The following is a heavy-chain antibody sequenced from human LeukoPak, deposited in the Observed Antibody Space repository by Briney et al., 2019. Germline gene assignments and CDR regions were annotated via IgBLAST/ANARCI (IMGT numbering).Heavy chain of an antibody. Sequence: GGSLRLSCAASGFTFSTYAMSWVRQAPGKGLEWVSAISGSGGSTYYADSVKGRFTISRDNAKTSLYLQMNSLRAEDTAVYYCARDLSGVTGYTYGRGIDYWGQGTLVTVSS. V-gene: IGHV3-23*01. CDR1: GFTFSTYA. D-gene: IGHD5-18*01. CDR3: ARDLSGVTGYTYGRGIDY. CDR2: ISGSGGST. J-gene: IGHJ4*02.